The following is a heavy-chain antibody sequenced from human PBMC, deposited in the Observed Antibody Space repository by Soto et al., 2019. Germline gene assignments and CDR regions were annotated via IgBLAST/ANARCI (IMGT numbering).Heavy chain of an antibody. V-gene: IGHV4-59*01. CDR2: VYYTGST. CDR3: ARSVAVPGAHIDY. J-gene: IGHJ4*02. CDR1: GGSMSGSY. Sequence: ETRSLTCSVSGGSMSGSYWSRIRQSPGKGLEWLGYVYYTGSTNYSPSLRSRVSISVDTSKNEFSLRLSSVTAADTAVYFCARSVAVPGAHIDYWGQGTQVTVSS. D-gene: IGHD6-19*01.